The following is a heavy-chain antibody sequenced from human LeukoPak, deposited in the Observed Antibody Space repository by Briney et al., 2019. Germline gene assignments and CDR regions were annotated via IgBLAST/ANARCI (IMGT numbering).Heavy chain of an antibody. J-gene: IGHJ5*02. CDR3: ATLPSGWYNWFDP. D-gene: IGHD6-19*01. CDR1: GGSFSGYY. CDR2: INHSGST. V-gene: IGHV4-34*01. Sequence: SETLSLTCAVYGGSFSGYYWSWIRQPPGKGLEWIGEINHSGSTNYNPSLKSRVTISVDTSKNQFSLKLSSVTAADTAVYYCATLPSGWYNWFDPWGQGTLVTVSS.